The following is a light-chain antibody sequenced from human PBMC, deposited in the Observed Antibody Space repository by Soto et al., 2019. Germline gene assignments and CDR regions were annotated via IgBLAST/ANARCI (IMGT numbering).Light chain of an antibody. CDR1: QSISRW. Sequence: DIPMTQSPSALSASVGDRVTSTCRASQSISRWLAWYQQKPGKAPTLLIYAASSLQSGVPSRFSGSGSGTDFTLTISSLQPEDFATYYCQQANSFLPLTFGGGTKVDIK. CDR3: QQANSFLPLT. V-gene: IGKV1-12*01. CDR2: AAS. J-gene: IGKJ4*01.